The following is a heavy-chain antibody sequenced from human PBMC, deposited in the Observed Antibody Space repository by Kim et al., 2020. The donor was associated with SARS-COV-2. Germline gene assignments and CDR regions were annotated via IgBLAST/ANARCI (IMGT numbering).Heavy chain of an antibody. CDR3: ARGAASNHWYFDL. Sequence: SETLSLTCAVYGGSFSGYYWNWIRQPPGKGLEWIGEINHSGSTNYNPSLKSRVTISVDTSKNQFSLKMRTVTAADTAVYYCARGAASNHWYFDLWGRGTL. CDR2: INHSGST. V-gene: IGHV4-34*01. D-gene: IGHD6-13*01. J-gene: IGHJ2*01. CDR1: GGSFSGYY.